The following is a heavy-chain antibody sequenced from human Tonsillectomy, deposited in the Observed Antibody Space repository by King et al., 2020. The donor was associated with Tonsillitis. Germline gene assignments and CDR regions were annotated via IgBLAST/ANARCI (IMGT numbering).Heavy chain of an antibody. V-gene: IGHV3-23*04. Sequence: VQLVESGGGLVQPGGSLRLSCAASGFTFSSYAMNWVRQAPGKGLAWVSTISGSGGSTYYADSVKGRFTISRDNSKNTLYLQMNSLRADDTAIYYCTKCGDYILNYFDYWGQGTLVTVSS. J-gene: IGHJ4*02. D-gene: IGHD4-17*01. CDR2: ISGSGGST. CDR3: TKCGDYILNYFDY. CDR1: GFTFSSYA.